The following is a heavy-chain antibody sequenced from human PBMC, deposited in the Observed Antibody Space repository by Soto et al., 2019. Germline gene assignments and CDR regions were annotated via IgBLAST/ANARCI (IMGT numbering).Heavy chain of an antibody. Sequence: GESLKISCKGSGYSFTSYWIGWVRQMPGKGLEWMGIIYPGDSDTRYSPSFQGQVTISADKSISTAYLQWSSLKASDTAMYYCARQATVIRHYCYYMDVWGKGTTVTVSS. CDR2: IYPGDSDT. CDR3: ARQATVIRHYCYYMDV. V-gene: IGHV5-51*01. D-gene: IGHD5-18*01. CDR1: GYSFTSYW. J-gene: IGHJ6*03.